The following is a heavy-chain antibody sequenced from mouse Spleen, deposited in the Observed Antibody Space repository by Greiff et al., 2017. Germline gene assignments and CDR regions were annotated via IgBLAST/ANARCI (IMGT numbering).Heavy chain of an antibody. J-gene: IGHJ4*01. CDR2: INPSTGGT. Sequence: GYSFTGYYMNWVKQSPEKSLEWIGEINPSTGGTTYNQKFKAKATLTVDKSSSTAYMQLKSLTSEDSAVYYCARPFTTVVAHAMDYGGQGTSVPVSS. CDR3: ARPFTTVVAHAMDY. V-gene: IGHV1-42*01. CDR1: GYSFTGYY. D-gene: IGHD1-1*01.